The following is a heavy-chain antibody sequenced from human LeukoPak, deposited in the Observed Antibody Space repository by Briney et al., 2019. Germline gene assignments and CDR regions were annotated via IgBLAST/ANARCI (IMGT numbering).Heavy chain of an antibody. CDR3: ASLRAEDTLYYYYMDV. CDR1: GGTFSSYA. CDR2: IIPIFGTA. J-gene: IGHJ6*03. Sequence: GASVKVSCKASGGTFSSYAISWVRQAPGQGLEWMGGIIPIFGTANYAQKFQGRVTITADESTSTAYMELSSLRSEDTAVYYCASLRAEDTLYYYYMDVWGKGTTVTISS. D-gene: IGHD3-10*01. V-gene: IGHV1-69*13.